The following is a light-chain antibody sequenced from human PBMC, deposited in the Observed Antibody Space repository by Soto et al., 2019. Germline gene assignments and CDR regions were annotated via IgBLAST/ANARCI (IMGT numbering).Light chain of an antibody. Sequence: QSVLTQPPSVPGAPGQRVTIACTGRSSNIGAGYEVHWYRQVPGTAPELLMYGNSYRPPRVPDRFSGSKYGASVSLVITGLQAEDEADYHCQSYDGSLRGVVFGGGTKLTVL. V-gene: IGLV1-40*01. CDR1: SSNIGAGYE. CDR2: GNS. J-gene: IGLJ3*02. CDR3: QSYDGSLRGVV.